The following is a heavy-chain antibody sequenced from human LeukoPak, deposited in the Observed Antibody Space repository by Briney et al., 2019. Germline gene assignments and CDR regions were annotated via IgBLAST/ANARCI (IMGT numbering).Heavy chain of an antibody. V-gene: IGHV4-39*01. CDR1: GGSISSSSYY. D-gene: IGHD2-2*01. Sequence: SETLSLTCTVSGGSISSSSYYWGWIRQPPGKGLEWIGSIYYSGSTYYNPSLKSRVTISVDTSKNQFSLKLSSVTAAGTAVYYCASQTDIVVVPAAINDYWGQGTLVTVSS. CDR3: ASQTDIVVVPAAINDY. CDR2: IYYSGST. J-gene: IGHJ4*02.